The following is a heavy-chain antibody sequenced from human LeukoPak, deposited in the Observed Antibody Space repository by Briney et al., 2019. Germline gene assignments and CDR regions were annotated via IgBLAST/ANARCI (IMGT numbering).Heavy chain of an antibody. CDR1: GYTFTSYD. CDR2: MNPKSGNT. D-gene: IGHD6-19*01. CDR3: ARRAVDNSYYYYMDV. Sequence: ASVKVSCKASGYTFTSYDINWVRQVPGQGRGWMGWMNPKSGNTGYAQKFQCRVTITRTTSISTAYMEVSSLRYEDTAVYYCARRAVDNSYYYYMDVWGKGTTVTVSS. J-gene: IGHJ6*03. V-gene: IGHV1-8*03.